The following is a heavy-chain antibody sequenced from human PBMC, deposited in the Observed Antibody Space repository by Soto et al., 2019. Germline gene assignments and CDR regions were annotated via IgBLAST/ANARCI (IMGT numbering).Heavy chain of an antibody. V-gene: IGHV3-33*01. J-gene: IGHJ6*02. CDR1: GFTFSSYG. CDR3: ARDHHTAMVQDV. Sequence: GGSLRLSCAASGFTFSSYGMHWVRQAPGKGLEWVAVIWYDGSNKYYTDSVKGRFTISRDNSKSTLYLQMNSLRAEDTAVYYCARDHHTAMVQDVWGQVTTVTVSS. D-gene: IGHD5-18*01. CDR2: IWYDGSNK.